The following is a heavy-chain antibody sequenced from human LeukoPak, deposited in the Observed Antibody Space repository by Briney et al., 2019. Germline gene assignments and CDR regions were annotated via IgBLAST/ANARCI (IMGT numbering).Heavy chain of an antibody. D-gene: IGHD4-17*01. CDR1: GYTFTGYY. Sequence: ASVKVSCKASGYTFTGYYMHWVRQAPGQGLEWMGWINPNSGGTNYAQKFQGRVTMTRDTSISTAYMELSRLRSDDTAVYYCARVEYGKLYYYGMDAWGQGTTVTVSS. CDR2: INPNSGGT. V-gene: IGHV1-2*02. CDR3: ARVEYGKLYYYGMDA. J-gene: IGHJ6*02.